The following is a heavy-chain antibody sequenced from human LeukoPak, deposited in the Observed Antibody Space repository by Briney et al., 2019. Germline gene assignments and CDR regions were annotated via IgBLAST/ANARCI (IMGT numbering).Heavy chain of an antibody. V-gene: IGHV1-46*01. J-gene: IGHJ4*02. CDR2: INPSGGST. CDR1: GGTFSSYA. D-gene: IGHD1-26*01. Sequence: ASVKVSCKASGGTFSSYAISWVRQAPGQGLEWMGIINPSGGSTSYAQKFQGRVTMTRDMSTSTVYMELSSLRSEDTAVYYCARESSGSYFDYWGQGTLVTVSS. CDR3: ARESSGSYFDY.